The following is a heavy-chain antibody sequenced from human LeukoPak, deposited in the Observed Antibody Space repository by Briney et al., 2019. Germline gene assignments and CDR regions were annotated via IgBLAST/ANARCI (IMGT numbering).Heavy chain of an antibody. J-gene: IGHJ5*02. D-gene: IGHD2-21*02. Sequence: ASVKVSCKASGYTFTSYGISWVRQAPGQGLEWMRGISAYNGNTNYAQKLQGRVTMTTDTSTSTAYMELRSLRSDDTAVYYCARVPAAIAQGVVTAIRRIHNWFDPWGQGTLVTVSS. V-gene: IGHV1-18*01. CDR3: ARVPAAIAQGVVTAIRRIHNWFDP. CDR1: GYTFTSYG. CDR2: ISAYNGNT.